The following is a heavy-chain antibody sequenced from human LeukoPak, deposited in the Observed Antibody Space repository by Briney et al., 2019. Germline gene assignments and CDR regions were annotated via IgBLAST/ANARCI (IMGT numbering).Heavy chain of an antibody. V-gene: IGHV3-7*01. CDR1: GFTFSSYW. CDR2: IKQDGSEK. Sequence: PGGSLRLSCAASGFTFSSYWVSWVRQAPGEGLEWVANIKQDGSEKYYVDSVKGRFTISRDKARNSLYLQMNSLRVEDTAMYYCARDHRYAFDNWGHGTLVTVSS. CDR3: ARDHRYAFDN. J-gene: IGHJ4*01. D-gene: IGHD5-12*01.